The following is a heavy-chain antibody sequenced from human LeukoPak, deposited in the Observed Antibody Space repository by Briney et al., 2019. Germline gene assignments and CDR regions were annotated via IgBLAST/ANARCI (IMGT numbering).Heavy chain of an antibody. CDR1: GYTFTTYD. Sequence: ASVKVSCKASGYTFTTYDINWVRQATGQGLEWMGWMNLKSGYTGYAQKFQGRVTITRDTSTSTVYMELSSLRSEDTAVHYCAGVAGSIDYWGQGTLVTVSS. CDR3: AGVAGSIDY. CDR2: MNLKSGYT. J-gene: IGHJ4*02. D-gene: IGHD1-26*01. V-gene: IGHV1-8*03.